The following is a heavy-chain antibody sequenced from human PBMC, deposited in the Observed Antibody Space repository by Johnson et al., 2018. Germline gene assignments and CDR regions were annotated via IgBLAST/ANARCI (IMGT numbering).Heavy chain of an antibody. CDR2: RNQDGSVK. CDR1: GFTFTTYW. CDR3: ARMYCSGGNCYTDVFDV. D-gene: IGHD2-15*01. J-gene: IGHJ3*01. V-gene: IGHV3-7*01. Sequence: VQLGQAGGGLVEPGGSLRLCCAVPGFTFTTYWMSGVRQAPGKGLEWVASRNQDGSVKYYVNSVKGRFTISRDNAKNSVSLHMKSLSAEDTALYYFARMYCSGGNCYTDVFDVWGQGTMVTVSS.